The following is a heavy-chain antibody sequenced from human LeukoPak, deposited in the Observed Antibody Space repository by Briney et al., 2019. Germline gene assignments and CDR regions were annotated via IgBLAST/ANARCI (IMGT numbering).Heavy chain of an antibody. J-gene: IGHJ4*02. Sequence: PGGSLRLSCAVSGFTFSSYWINWVRQAPGKGPEWVASIIQDGSDHYYVDSVKGRFTISTDNAKDSLYLQMSSLRVEDTAVYYCVRGRPYWGQGTLVTV. CDR1: GFTFSSYW. V-gene: IGHV3-7*05. CDR3: VRGRPY. CDR2: IIQDGSDH.